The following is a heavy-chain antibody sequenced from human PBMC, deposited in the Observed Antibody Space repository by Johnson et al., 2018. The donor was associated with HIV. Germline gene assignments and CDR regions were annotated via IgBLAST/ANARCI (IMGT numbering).Heavy chain of an antibody. CDR1: GFTFSSYA. J-gene: IGHJ3*02. CDR2: ISSNGGST. D-gene: IGHD2-15*01. Sequence: VQLVESGGGLVQPGGSLRLSCAASGFTFSSYAMHWVRQAPGKGLEYVSGISSNGGSTYYANSVKGRFTISRDNSKNTLYLQMGSLRGEDMAVYSCAILEDIGVSPLLVAIDIWGQGTMVTVSS. CDR3: AILEDIGVSPLLVAIDI. V-gene: IGHV3-64*01.